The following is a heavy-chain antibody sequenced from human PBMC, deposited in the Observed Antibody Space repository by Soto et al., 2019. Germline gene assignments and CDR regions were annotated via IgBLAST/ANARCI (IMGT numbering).Heavy chain of an antibody. CDR3: ASRITMVRGVITGWFDP. J-gene: IGHJ5*02. CDR1: GGSFGGYY. Sequence: TSETLSLTCAVYGGSFGGYYWSWIRQPPGKGPEWIGEINHSGSTNYNPSLKSRVTISVDTSKNQFSLKLSSVTAADTAVYYCASRITMVRGVITGWFDPWGQGTLVTVSS. CDR2: INHSGST. V-gene: IGHV4-34*01. D-gene: IGHD3-10*01.